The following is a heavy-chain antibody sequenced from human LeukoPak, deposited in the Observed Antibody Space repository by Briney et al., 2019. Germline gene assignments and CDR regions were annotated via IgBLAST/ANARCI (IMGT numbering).Heavy chain of an antibody. Sequence: GGSLRLSCAASGFTFSSFGMNWVRQAPGKGLEWVSYISSSSSTIYYADSVEGRFTISRDNAKNTLYLQMNSLRAEDTAVYYCASRRPRLGELSLYFEYWGQGTLVTVSS. D-gene: IGHD3-16*02. CDR3: ASRRPRLGELSLYFEY. J-gene: IGHJ4*02. V-gene: IGHV3-48*04. CDR1: GFTFSSFG. CDR2: ISSSSSTI.